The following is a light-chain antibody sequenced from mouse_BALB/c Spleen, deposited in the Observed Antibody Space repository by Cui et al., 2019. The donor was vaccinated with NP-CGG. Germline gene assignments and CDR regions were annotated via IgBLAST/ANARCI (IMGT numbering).Light chain of an antibody. V-gene: IGLV1*01. Sequence: QAVVTHESALTTSPGETGTLTCRSSTWAVTTSNYDNWDKKKPDHLFTGLIGGTNNRAPGVPARFSGSLIGDKAALTITGAQTEDEAIYFCALWYSNHWVFGGGTKVTVL. CDR1: TWAVTTSNY. CDR2: GTN. CDR3: ALWYSNHWV. J-gene: IGLJ1*01.